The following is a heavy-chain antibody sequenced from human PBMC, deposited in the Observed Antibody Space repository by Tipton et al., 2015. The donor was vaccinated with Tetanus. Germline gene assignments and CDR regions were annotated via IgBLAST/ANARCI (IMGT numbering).Heavy chain of an antibody. CDR3: ARPGYSSSSPDY. Sequence: SLRLSCAASGFTFRSYAMTWVRQAPGKGLEWVSVISANGFSTHHADSVKGRFTISRDSSQNTVFLQMSSLRAEDTAVYFCARPGYSSSSPDYWGQGTLVTVSS. J-gene: IGHJ4*02. D-gene: IGHD6-13*01. CDR2: ISANGFST. CDR1: GFTFRSYA. V-gene: IGHV3-23*01.